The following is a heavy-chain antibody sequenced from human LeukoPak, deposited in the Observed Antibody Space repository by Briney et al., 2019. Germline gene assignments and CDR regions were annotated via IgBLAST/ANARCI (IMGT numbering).Heavy chain of an antibody. V-gene: IGHV3-30*02. D-gene: IGHD4-23*01. Sequence: GGSLSLSCIASGFALSNHCMRWIRQPPGKGLEWVAFVRYDGSDKYYADSVKGRSTVSRDNTNNALDLQMSTLTVEDTAVYYCARALSSAGGSYLIVSWGQGTRVTVSS. CDR3: ARALSSAGGSYLIVS. CDR2: VRYDGSDK. J-gene: IGHJ4*02. CDR1: GFALSNHC.